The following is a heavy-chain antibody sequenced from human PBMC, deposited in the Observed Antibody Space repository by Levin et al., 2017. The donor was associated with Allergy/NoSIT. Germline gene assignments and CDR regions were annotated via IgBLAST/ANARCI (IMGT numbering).Heavy chain of an antibody. Sequence: PGGSLRLSCAASGFTFSGYTLNWVRQAPGKGLEWVSSISSSSTYIYYADSLKGRFTISRDDAKNSLSLQMNSLRVEATAVYYCASDGSYDTLDIWGQGTMVTVSS. CDR1: GFTFSGYT. D-gene: IGHD6-6*01. V-gene: IGHV3-21*01. J-gene: IGHJ3*02. CDR3: ASDGSYDTLDI. CDR2: ISSSSTYI.